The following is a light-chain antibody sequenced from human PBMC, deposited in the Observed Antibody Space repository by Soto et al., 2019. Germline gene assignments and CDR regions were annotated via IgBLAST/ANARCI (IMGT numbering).Light chain of an antibody. CDR3: QSYDSSLSAP. J-gene: IGLJ2*01. Sequence: VLTQPPSVSGAPGQRVTISCTGSSSNIGAGYDVHWYQQLPGTAPKLLIYGNSNRPSGVPDRFSGSKSGTSASLAITGLQAEDEADYYCQSYDSSLSAPFGGGTKLTVL. CDR2: GNS. CDR1: SSNIGAGYD. V-gene: IGLV1-40*01.